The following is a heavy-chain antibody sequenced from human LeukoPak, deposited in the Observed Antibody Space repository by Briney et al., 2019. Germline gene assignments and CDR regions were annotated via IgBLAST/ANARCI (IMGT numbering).Heavy chain of an antibody. CDR1: GGTFSSYA. V-gene: IGHV1-69*04. CDR3: ARDKGNYYGSGSYYPFDY. Sequence: ASVKVSCKASGGTFSSYAISWVRQAPGQGLEWMGRIIPILGIANYARKFQGRVTITADKSTSTVYMELSSLRSEDTAVYYCARDKGNYYGSGSYYPFDYWGQGTLVTVSP. CDR2: IIPILGIA. J-gene: IGHJ4*02. D-gene: IGHD3-10*01.